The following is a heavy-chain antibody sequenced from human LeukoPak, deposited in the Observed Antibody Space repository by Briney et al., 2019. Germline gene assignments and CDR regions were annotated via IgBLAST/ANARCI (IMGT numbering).Heavy chain of an antibody. CDR1: GFTFSSYA. J-gene: IGHJ6*02. V-gene: IGHV3-23*01. Sequence: GGSLRLSCAASGFTFSSYAMSWVRQAPGKGLEWVSAISGSGGSTYYADSVKGRFTISRDNSKNTLYLQMNSLRAEDTAVYFCTTERNWELLRPYGLDIWGQGTTVTVSS. D-gene: IGHD1-26*01. CDR2: ISGSGGST. CDR3: TTERNWELLRPYGLDI.